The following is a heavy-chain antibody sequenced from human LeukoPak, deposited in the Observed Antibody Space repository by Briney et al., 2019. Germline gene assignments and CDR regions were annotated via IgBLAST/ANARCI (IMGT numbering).Heavy chain of an antibody. CDR3: ARAPWELRTYTGFFDY. V-gene: IGHV1-18*01. CDR2: ISAYNGNT. CDR1: GYTFTSYG. D-gene: IGHD1-26*01. J-gene: IGHJ4*02. Sequence: ASVKVSCKASGYTFTSYGISWVRQAPGQGLEWMEWISAYNGNTNYAQKLQGRVTMTTDTSTSTAYMELRSLRSDDTAVYYCARAPWELRTYTGFFDYWGQGTLVTVSS.